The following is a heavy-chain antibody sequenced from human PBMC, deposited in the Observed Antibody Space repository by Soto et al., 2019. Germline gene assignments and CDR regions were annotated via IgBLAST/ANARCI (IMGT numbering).Heavy chain of an antibody. D-gene: IGHD2-2*02. V-gene: IGHV1-2*04. CDR2: INPNSGGT. Sequence: ASVKVSCKASGYTFTGYYMHWVRQAPGQGLEWMGWINPNSGGTNYAQKFQGWVTMTRDTSISTAYMELSRLRSDDTAVYYCARSNQPATAIGEYYYYVMDVWGQGTTVTV. CDR1: GYTFTGYY. J-gene: IGHJ6*02. CDR3: ARSNQPATAIGEYYYYVMDV.